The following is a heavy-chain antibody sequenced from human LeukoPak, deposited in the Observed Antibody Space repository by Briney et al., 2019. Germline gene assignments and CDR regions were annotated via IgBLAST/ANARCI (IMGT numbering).Heavy chain of an antibody. CDR3: AKTSYGSGSYYIRKRYFDY. J-gene: IGHJ4*02. CDR2: ISSSGSTI. V-gene: IGHV3-48*03. CDR1: GFTFSSYE. D-gene: IGHD3-10*01. Sequence: GGSLRLSCAASGFTFSSYEMNWVRQAPGKGLEWVSYISSSGSTIYYADSVKGRFTISRDNAKNSLYLQMNSLRAEDTAVYYCAKTSYGSGSYYIRKRYFDYWGQGTLVTVSS.